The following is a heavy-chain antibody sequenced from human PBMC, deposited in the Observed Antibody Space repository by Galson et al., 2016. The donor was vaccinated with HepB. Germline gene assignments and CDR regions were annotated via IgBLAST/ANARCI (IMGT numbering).Heavy chain of an antibody. CDR1: GFMFSVYA. Sequence: SLRLSCAASGFMFSVYALQWVRQAPGKGLEWVAVVSHDGRTVAYADSVKGRFTISRDNSKNTLYLQMNSLRAEDTGVYYCARDHGVGAKAAFDIWGQGTMVTVSS. J-gene: IGHJ3*02. D-gene: IGHD1-26*01. CDR3: ARDHGVGAKAAFDI. CDR2: VSHDGRTV. V-gene: IGHV3-30*03.